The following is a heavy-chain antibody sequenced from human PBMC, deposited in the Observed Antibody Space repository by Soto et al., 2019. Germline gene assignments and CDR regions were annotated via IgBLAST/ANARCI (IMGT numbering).Heavy chain of an antibody. CDR3: ATVRLRFAPSAADY. Sequence: ASVKVSCKVSGYTLTELSMHWVRQAPGKGLEWMGGFDPEDGETIYAQKFQGRVTMTEDTSTDTAYMELSSLRSEDTAVYYCATVRLRFAPSAADYWGQGTLVTVSS. CDR1: GYTLTELS. V-gene: IGHV1-24*01. J-gene: IGHJ4*02. CDR2: FDPEDGET. D-gene: IGHD3-3*01.